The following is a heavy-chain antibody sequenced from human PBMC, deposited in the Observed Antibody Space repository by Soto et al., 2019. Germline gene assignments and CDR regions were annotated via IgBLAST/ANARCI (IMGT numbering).Heavy chain of an antibody. CDR3: ARERAVAGLYYYYGMDV. D-gene: IGHD6-19*01. V-gene: IGHV3-30-3*01. CDR1: GFTFSSYA. J-gene: IGHJ6*02. CDR2: ISYDGSNK. Sequence: VGSLRLSCAASGFTFSSYAMHWVRQAPGKGLEWVAVISYDGSNKYYADSVKGRFTISRDNSKNTLYLQMNSLRAEDTAVYYCARERAVAGLYYYYGMDVWGQGTTVTVSS.